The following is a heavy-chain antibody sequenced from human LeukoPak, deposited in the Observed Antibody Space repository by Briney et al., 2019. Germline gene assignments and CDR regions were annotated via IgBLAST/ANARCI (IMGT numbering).Heavy chain of an antibody. V-gene: IGHV1-69*13. CDR1: GGTFSSYA. D-gene: IGHD6-13*01. J-gene: IGHJ4*02. Sequence: SVKVSRKASGGTFSSYAISWVRQAPGQGLEWMGGIIPIFGTANYAQKFQGRVTITADESTSTAYMELSSPRSEDTAVYYCARESIAAAGTFDYWGQGTLVTVSS. CDR3: ARESIAAAGTFDY. CDR2: IIPIFGTA.